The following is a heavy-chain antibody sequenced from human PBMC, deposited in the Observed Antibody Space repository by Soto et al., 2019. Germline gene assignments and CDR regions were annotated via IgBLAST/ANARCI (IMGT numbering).Heavy chain of an antibody. CDR2: IYYGGTT. V-gene: IGHV4-4*02. J-gene: IGHJ4*02. CDR1: RGSMTTGDW. Sequence: QLQESGPGLVKPSGTLSLTCAVSRGSMTTGDWFSWVRQSPGKGLEWIGEIYYGGTTHYKPSLKSLVTISLDKSKNQFFLELSSSTAADTAVYYCAKNAVGGFDWWGQGTLVTVSS. CDR3: AKNAVGGFDW. D-gene: IGHD1-26*01.